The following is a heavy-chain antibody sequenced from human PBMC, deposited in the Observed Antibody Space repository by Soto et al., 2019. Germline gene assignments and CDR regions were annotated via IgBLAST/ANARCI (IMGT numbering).Heavy chain of an antibody. Sequence: QVQLVESGGGVVQPGRSLRLSCAASGFTFSSYGMHWVRQAPGKGLEWVAVISYDGSNKYYADSVKGRFTISRDNSKNTLYLQMNSLRAEDTAVYYGAKDNSLFSALDYWGQGTLVTVS. V-gene: IGHV3-30*18. CDR2: ISYDGSNK. CDR3: AKDNSLFSALDY. D-gene: IGHD1-20*01. J-gene: IGHJ4*02. CDR1: GFTFSSYG.